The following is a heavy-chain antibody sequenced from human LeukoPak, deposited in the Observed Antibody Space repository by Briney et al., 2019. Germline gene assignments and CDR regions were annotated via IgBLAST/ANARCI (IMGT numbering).Heavy chain of an antibody. CDR1: GYSFTSYW. CDR3: TRAYYGSGSYYFDY. J-gene: IGHJ4*02. D-gene: IGHD3-10*01. Sequence: GESLKISCKGSGYSFTSYWISWVRQMPGQGLEWMGRLEPSDSYTNYSPSSQGHVTISADKSISTAYLQWSSLKASDTAKYYCTRAYYGSGSYYFDYWGQGTLVTVSS. CDR2: LEPSDSYT. V-gene: IGHV5-10-1*01.